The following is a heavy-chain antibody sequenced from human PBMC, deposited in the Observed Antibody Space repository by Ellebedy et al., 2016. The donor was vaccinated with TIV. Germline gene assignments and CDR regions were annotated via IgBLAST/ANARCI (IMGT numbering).Heavy chain of an antibody. CDR2: IYANGGST. CDR3: ARDSRDYGGNPKDWYFDL. V-gene: IGHV3-64*01. CDR1: GFTFSSYT. D-gene: IGHD4-23*01. J-gene: IGHJ2*01. Sequence: PGGSLRLSCAASGFTFSSYTMHWVRQAPGKGLEYVSAIYANGGSTYYANSVKGRFTISRDNSKDTLYLQMGSLRAADMAVYYCARDSRDYGGNPKDWYFDLWGRGTLVTVSS.